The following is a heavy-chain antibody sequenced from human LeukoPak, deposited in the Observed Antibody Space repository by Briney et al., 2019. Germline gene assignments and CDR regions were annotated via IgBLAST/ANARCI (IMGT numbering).Heavy chain of an antibody. J-gene: IGHJ6*03. Sequence: GESLKISCKGSGYSFTSYWIGWVRQMPGKGLEWMGIIYPGDSDTRYSPSFQGQVTISADKSISTAYLQWSSLKASDTAMYYCARSQYCSSTSCYSLNRSYYYYMDVWGKGTTVTVSS. CDR1: GYSFTSYW. CDR2: IYPGDSDT. D-gene: IGHD2-2*01. V-gene: IGHV5-51*01. CDR3: ARSQYCSSTSCYSLNRSYYYYMDV.